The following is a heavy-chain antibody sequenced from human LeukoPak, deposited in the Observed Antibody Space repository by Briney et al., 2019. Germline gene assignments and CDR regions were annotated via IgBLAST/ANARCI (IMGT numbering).Heavy chain of an antibody. CDR3: ARDCGCGSCYGPYDAFDI. CDR1: GFTFSSYE. CDR2: ISSSGSTI. V-gene: IGHV3-48*03. J-gene: IGHJ3*02. D-gene: IGHD2-15*01. Sequence: PGGSLRLSCAASGFTFSSYEMNWVRQAPGKGLEWVSYISSSGSTIYYADSVKGRFTISRDNAKNSLYLQMNSLRAEDTAVYYCARDCGCGSCYGPYDAFDIWGQGTMVTVSS.